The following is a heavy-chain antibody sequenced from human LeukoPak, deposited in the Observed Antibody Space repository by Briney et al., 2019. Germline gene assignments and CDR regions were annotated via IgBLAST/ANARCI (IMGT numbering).Heavy chain of an antibody. CDR3: ARTGNPATGDY. CDR2: IYSGGFT. V-gene: IGHV3-23*03. D-gene: IGHD1-1*01. CDR1: EFTFSSYA. J-gene: IGHJ4*02. Sequence: PGGSLRLSCAASEFTFSSYAMSWVRQAPGKGLEWVSVIYSGGFTYYADSVKGRFTISRDNSKNTLYLQMNSLSAEDTAVYYCARTGNPATGDYWGQGTLVTVSS.